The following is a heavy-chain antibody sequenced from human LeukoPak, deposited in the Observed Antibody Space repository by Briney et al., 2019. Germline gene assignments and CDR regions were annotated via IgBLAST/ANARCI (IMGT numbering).Heavy chain of an antibody. Sequence: ASVKVSCKASGYTFTSYDINWVRQATGQGLEWMGWMNPNSGNTGYAQKFQGRVTITRNTSISTAYMELSSLRSEDTAVYYCARVRGSMIADIRLDPWGQGTLVTVSS. D-gene: IGHD3-22*01. J-gene: IGHJ5*02. V-gene: IGHV1-8*03. CDR2: MNPNSGNT. CDR3: ARVRGSMIADIRLDP. CDR1: GYTFTSYD.